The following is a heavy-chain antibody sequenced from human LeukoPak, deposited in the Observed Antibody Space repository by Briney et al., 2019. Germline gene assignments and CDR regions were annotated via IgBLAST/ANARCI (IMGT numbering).Heavy chain of an antibody. D-gene: IGHD3-10*01. CDR2: IGGTGLSI. J-gene: IGHJ3*01. V-gene: IGHV3-23*01. CDR1: GFIFSNYG. CDR3: VKERMLWFGELSAFDV. Sequence: GGSLRLSCAGSGFIFSNYGMNWVRQAPGEWLEWIAGIGGTGLSIDYTASVKGRFTISRDNSRNTLYLQMNSLRSEDTAIYYCVKERMLWFGELSAFDVWGQGTVVTVSS.